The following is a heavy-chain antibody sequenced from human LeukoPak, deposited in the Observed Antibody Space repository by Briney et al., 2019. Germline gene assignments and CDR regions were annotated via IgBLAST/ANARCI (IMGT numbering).Heavy chain of an antibody. V-gene: IGHV1-46*01. CDR1: GYSFTSNY. D-gene: IGHD3-22*01. J-gene: IGHJ4*02. CDR2: IYPSDGST. CDR3: ARDRLEYYYDSSGSASPFDY. Sequence: ASVKVSCKASGYSFTSNYIHWVRQAPGQGLEWMGMIYPSDGSTSYAQKFQGRVTVTRDTSISTAYMELSRLRSDDTAVYYCARDRLEYYYDSSGSASPFDYWGQGTLVTVSS.